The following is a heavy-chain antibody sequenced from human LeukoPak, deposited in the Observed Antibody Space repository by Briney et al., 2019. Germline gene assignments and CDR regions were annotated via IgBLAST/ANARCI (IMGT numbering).Heavy chain of an antibody. Sequence: PSETLSLTCSVSGGSIRNYYWNWIRQPPGKGLEWIGFIFRSGDSNYNPSLKSRVTISIDTSKNQFSLKLSSVTAADTAVYYCAREDSTEGYRALDYWGQGTLVTVSS. V-gene: IGHV4-59*01. D-gene: IGHD5-12*01. CDR2: IFRSGDS. CDR1: GGSIRNYY. J-gene: IGHJ4*02. CDR3: AREDSTEGYRALDY.